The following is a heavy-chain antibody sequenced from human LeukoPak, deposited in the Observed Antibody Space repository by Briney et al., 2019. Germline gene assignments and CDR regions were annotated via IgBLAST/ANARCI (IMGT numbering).Heavy chain of an antibody. J-gene: IGHJ6*03. V-gene: IGHV4-59*01. Sequence: SETLSLTCTVSGGSISSYYWSWIQQPPGKGLEWIGYIYYSGSTNYNPSLKSRVTISVDTSKNQFSLKLSSVTAADTAVYYCARVQEGYYYYMDVWGKGTTVTVSS. CDR1: GGSISSYY. CDR2: IYYSGST. CDR3: ARVQEGYYYYMDV.